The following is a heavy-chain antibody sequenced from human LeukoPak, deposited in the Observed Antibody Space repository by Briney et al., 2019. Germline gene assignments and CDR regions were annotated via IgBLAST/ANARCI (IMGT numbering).Heavy chain of an antibody. CDR3: AKDRCLTTTCYVDY. CDR2: IRSGGST. J-gene: IGHJ4*01. V-gene: IGHV3-23*01. D-gene: IGHD2-2*01. CDR1: AFTFSNYD. Sequence: GGSLRLSCAASAFTFSNYDMTWVRQAPGKGLEWVSTIRSGGSTYYADSVKGRFTISRDNAKNTLYLQMSSLRADDTAVYYCAKDRCLTTTCYVDYWGQGTLVTVSS.